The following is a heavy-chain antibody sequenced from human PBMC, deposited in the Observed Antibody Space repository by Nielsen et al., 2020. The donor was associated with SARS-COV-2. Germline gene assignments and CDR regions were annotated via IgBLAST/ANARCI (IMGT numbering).Heavy chain of an antibody. CDR2: ISAYNGNT. D-gene: IGHD3-10*01. CDR3: ARDQDFLLDSGSYSPAFDY. V-gene: IGHV1-18*01. Sequence: ASVKVSCKASGYTFTSYGISWVRQAPGQGLEWMGWISAYNGNTNYAQKLQGRVTMTTDTSTSTAYMELRSLRSDDTAVYYCARDQDFLLDSGSYSPAFDYWGQGTLVTVSS. J-gene: IGHJ4*02. CDR1: GYTFTSYG.